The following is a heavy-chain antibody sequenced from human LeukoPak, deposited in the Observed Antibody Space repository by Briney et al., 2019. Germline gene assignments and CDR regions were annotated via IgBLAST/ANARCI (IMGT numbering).Heavy chain of an antibody. CDR1: GGSFSGYY. D-gene: IGHD2-2*01. CDR2: INHSGST. CDR3: ARGPGKDIVVAPAAMGPWGPPLHGWFDP. V-gene: IGHV4-34*01. Sequence: SETLSLTCAVYGGSFSGYYWSWIRQPPGKGLEWIGEINHSGSTNYNPSLKSRVTISVDTSKNQFSLKLSSVTAADTAVYYCARGPGKDIVVAPAAMGPWGPPLHGWFDPWGQGTLVTVSS. J-gene: IGHJ5*02.